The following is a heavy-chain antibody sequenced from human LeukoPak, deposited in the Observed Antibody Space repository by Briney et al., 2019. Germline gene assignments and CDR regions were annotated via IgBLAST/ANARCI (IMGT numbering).Heavy chain of an antibody. Sequence: GGSLRLSCAASGFTFSSYCMSWVRQAPGTGLEWVATIKQDESEKYYADSVKGRFTISRDNSKNMLYLQMNSLRAEDTAVYYCAKEVWGSHHYFDSWGQGTLVTVSS. V-gene: IGHV3-7*01. J-gene: IGHJ4*02. D-gene: IGHD3-16*02. CDR2: IKQDESEK. CDR3: AKEVWGSHHYFDS. CDR1: GFTFSSYC.